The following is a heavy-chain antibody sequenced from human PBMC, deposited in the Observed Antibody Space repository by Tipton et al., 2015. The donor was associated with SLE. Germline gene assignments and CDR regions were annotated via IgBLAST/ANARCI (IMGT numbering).Heavy chain of an antibody. J-gene: IGHJ2*01. Sequence: TLSLTCVVSNYSISSAYYWGWIRQPPGKGLEWIARIYHRGSTYYNLSLKNRVTILIDTSKNQFSLKLNSVTAADTALYYCAREVGVTTDRWYFDLWGRGTLVTVSS. D-gene: IGHD1-26*01. CDR1: NYSISSAYY. V-gene: IGHV4-38-2*01. CDR3: AREVGVTTDRWYFDL. CDR2: IYHRGST.